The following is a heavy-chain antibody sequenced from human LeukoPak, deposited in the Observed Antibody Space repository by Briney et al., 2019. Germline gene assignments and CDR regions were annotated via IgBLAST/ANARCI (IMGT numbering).Heavy chain of an antibody. V-gene: IGHV4-30-4*01. D-gene: IGHD2-15*01. CDR2: IYYSGST. Sequence: PSQTLSLTCTVSGGSISSGDYSWRWIRQPPGKGLEWIGYIYYSGSTYYNPSLKSRVTISVDTSKNQFSLKLSSVTAADTAVYYCARDRSCSGGSCLDDYYYGMDVWGQGTTVTVSS. CDR3: ARDRSCSGGSCLDDYYYGMDV. CDR1: GGSISSGDYS. J-gene: IGHJ6*02.